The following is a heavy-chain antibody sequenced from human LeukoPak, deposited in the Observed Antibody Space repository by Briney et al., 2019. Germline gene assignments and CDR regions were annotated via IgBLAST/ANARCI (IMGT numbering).Heavy chain of an antibody. Sequence: AGGSLRLSCAASGFTFSSYWMSWVRQAPGKGLEWVANIKQDGSEKYYVDSVKGRFTISRDNAKNSLYLQMNSLRAEDTAVYYCARGGGRPTCYDYVWGSYRSYYFDYWGQGTLVTVSS. CDR1: GFTFSSYW. V-gene: IGHV3-7*01. CDR3: ARGGGRPTCYDYVWGSYRSYYFDY. J-gene: IGHJ4*02. D-gene: IGHD3-16*02. CDR2: IKQDGSEK.